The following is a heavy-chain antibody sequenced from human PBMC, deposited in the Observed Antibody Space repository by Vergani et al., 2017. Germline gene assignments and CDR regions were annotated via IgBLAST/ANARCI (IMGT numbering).Heavy chain of an antibody. D-gene: IGHD1-26*01. Sequence: QVQLQQWGAGLLKPSETLSLTCAVYGGSFSGYYWSWIRQPPGKGLAWIGYIYYSGSTNYNPSLKSRVTISVDTSKNQFSLKLSSVTAADTAVYYCARAELVGAKGAFDIWGQGTMVTVSS. CDR2: IYYSGST. CDR1: GGSFSGYY. J-gene: IGHJ3*02. CDR3: ARAELVGAKGAFDI. V-gene: IGHV4-34*11.